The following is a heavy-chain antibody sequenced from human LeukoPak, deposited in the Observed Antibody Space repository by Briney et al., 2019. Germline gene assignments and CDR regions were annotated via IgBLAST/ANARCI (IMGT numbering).Heavy chain of an antibody. CDR1: GYSFTDYY. CDR3: ARVYAAIDH. Sequence: ASVKVSCKASGYSFTDYYIHWVRQAPGQRLECMGWVNPNSGATDFPQKFQGRVTLTRDTSINTAYMELSRLTSDDTAVYYCARVYAAIDHWGQGTLVTVSS. D-gene: IGHD2-2*01. J-gene: IGHJ4*02. CDR2: VNPNSGAT. V-gene: IGHV1-2*02.